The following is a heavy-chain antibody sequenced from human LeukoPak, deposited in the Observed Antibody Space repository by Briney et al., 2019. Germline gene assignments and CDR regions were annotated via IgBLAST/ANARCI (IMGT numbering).Heavy chain of an antibody. CDR2: IYYSGST. CDR1: GGSISSGGYY. D-gene: IGHD1-20*01. V-gene: IGHV4-61*08. CDR3: ARGETEYNWNDGCWFDP. J-gene: IGHJ5*02. Sequence: SETLSLTCTVSGGSISSGGYYWSWIRQHPGKGLEWIGYIYYSGSTNYNPSLKSRVTISVDTSKNQFSLKLSSVTAADTAVYYCARGETEYNWNDGCWFDPWGQGTLVTVSS.